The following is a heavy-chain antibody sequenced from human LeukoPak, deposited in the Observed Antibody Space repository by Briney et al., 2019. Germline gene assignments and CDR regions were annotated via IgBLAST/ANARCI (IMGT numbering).Heavy chain of an antibody. CDR2: ISYDGSNK. CDR1: GFTFSSYA. V-gene: IGHV3-30-3*01. D-gene: IGHD5-24*01. J-gene: IGHJ5*02. CDR3: ARDRGWLQFMQYWFDP. Sequence: PGGSLRLSCAASGFTFSSYAMHWVRQAPGKGLEWVAVISYDGSNKYYADSVKGRFTISRDNSKNTLYLQMNSLRAGDTAVYYCARDRGWLQFMQYWFDPWGQGTLVTVSS.